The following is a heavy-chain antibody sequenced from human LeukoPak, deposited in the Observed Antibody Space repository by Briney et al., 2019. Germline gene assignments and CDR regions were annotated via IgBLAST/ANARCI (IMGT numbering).Heavy chain of an antibody. Sequence: PSETLSLTCTVSGGSISSSSYYWGWIRQPPGKGLEWIGSIYYSGSTYYNPSLKSRVTISVDTSKNQFSLKLSSVTAADTAVYYCASKPRYCSGGSCYFGYLDYWGQGTLVTVSS. CDR2: IYYSGST. V-gene: IGHV4-39*01. J-gene: IGHJ4*02. CDR3: ASKPRYCSGGSCYFGYLDY. D-gene: IGHD2-15*01. CDR1: GGSISSSSYY.